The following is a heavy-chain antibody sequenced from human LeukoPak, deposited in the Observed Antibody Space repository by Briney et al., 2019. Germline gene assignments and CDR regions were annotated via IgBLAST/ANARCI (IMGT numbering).Heavy chain of an antibody. CDR1: GDSITSGGYS. D-gene: IGHD6-25*01. J-gene: IGHJ5*02. CDR3: ARVVAAAGNNWFDP. V-gene: IGHV4-30-4*07. Sequence: PSETLSLTCAVSGDSITSGGYSWSWIRQTPGKGLEWIAYIHDSGSTYNNPSLKSRLSISIDTSKNQFSLKLNSVTAADTAVYYCARVVAAAGNNWFDPWGQGTLVTVSS. CDR2: IHDSGST.